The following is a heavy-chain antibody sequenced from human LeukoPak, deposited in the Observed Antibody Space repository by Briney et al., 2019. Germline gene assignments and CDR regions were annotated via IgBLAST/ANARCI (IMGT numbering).Heavy chain of an antibody. CDR1: GFTFGGYS. V-gene: IGHV3-7*01. Sequence: GGSLRLSCAASGFTFGGYSMTWVRQAPGKGLEWVANINLDGSDTFYVGFVKGRFTISRDNAANSLYLQMNSLRAEDPAVYYCGRVIAGAIDYWGQGTLVTVSS. CDR2: INLDGSDT. D-gene: IGHD6-13*01. CDR3: GRVIAGAIDY. J-gene: IGHJ4*02.